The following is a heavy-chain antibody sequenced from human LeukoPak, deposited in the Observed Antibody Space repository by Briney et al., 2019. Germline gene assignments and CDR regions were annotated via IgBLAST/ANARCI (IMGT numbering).Heavy chain of an antibody. V-gene: IGHV4-39*07. J-gene: IGHJ5*02. D-gene: IGHD3-3*01. Sequence: PSETLSLTCTVSGGSISTTSYYWGWIRQPPGKGLECIGNIYYSGSTYYNPSLKSRVTISVDTSKNQFSLKLSSVTAADTAVYYCARGGGLEWLCPSWFDPWGQGTLVTVPS. CDR3: ARGGGLEWLCPSWFDP. CDR1: GGSISTTSYY. CDR2: IYYSGST.